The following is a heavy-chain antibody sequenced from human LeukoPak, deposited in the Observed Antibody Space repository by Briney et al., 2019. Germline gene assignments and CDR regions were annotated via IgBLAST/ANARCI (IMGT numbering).Heavy chain of an antibody. D-gene: IGHD2-2*01. CDR1: GYTFTSYG. CDR2: ISAYNGNT. Sequence: ASVKVSCKASGYTFTSYGISWVRQAPGQGLEWMGWISAYNGNTNYAQKLQGRVTMTTDTSTSTAYMELRSLRSDDTAVYYCASIYCSSTSCYSSAFGIWGQGTMVTVSS. J-gene: IGHJ3*02. CDR3: ASIYCSSTSCYSSAFGI. V-gene: IGHV1-18*01.